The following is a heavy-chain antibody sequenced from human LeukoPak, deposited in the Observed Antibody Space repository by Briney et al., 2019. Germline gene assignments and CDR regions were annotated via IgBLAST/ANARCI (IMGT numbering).Heavy chain of an antibody. V-gene: IGHV4-31*03. Sequence: SETLSLTCTVSGGSISSGGYYWSWIRQHPGKGLEWIGYIYYSGSTYYNPSLKSRVTISVDTSKNQFSLKLSSVTAADAAVYYCARGLGSRYYFNSWGQGTLVTVSS. CDR3: ARGLGSRYYFNS. D-gene: IGHD3-10*01. CDR2: IYYSGST. CDR1: GGSISSGGYY. J-gene: IGHJ4*02.